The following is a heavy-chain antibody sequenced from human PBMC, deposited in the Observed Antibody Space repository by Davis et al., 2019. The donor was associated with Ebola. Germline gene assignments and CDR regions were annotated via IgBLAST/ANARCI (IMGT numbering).Heavy chain of an antibody. CDR2: IYSDDST. CDR1: GFSISNNY. Sequence: PGGSLRLSCAASGFSISNNYINWVRQAPGKGLEWVSAIYSDDSTYYADSVRGRFTISRDLSKNTVNLQMNSLGAEDTAVYYCGRDPHFASSVWGPGTTVTVSS. V-gene: IGHV3-53*01. CDR3: GRDPHFASSV. J-gene: IGHJ6*02.